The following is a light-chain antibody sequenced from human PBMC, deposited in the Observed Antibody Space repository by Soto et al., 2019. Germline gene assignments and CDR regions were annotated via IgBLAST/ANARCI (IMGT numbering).Light chain of an antibody. V-gene: IGKV3-15*01. Sequence: EGVMTQSPVTLSVSPGESVTLSCRASQSVGTNLAWYQQKPGQAPSLLIYGVSTRATGIPTRFSGSGSGRQFTLTISSLQSEDFAVYYCQQYNDWHQTLGQGTKVDI. CDR3: QQYNDWHQT. CDR1: QSVGTN. J-gene: IGKJ1*01. CDR2: GVS.